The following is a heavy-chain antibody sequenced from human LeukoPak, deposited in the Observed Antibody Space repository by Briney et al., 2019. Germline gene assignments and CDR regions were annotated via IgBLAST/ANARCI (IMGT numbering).Heavy chain of an antibody. CDR3: ARRPPQGLDY. V-gene: IGHV4-39*01. Sequence: SETLSLTCTVSGGSISSSSYYWGWIRQPPGKGLEWIGSIYYSGSTYYNPSLKSRVTISVDTSKNQFSLKLSSVTAADTAVYYCARRPPQGLDYWGQGTLVTVSS. J-gene: IGHJ4*02. CDR2: IYYSGST. CDR1: GGSISSSSYY.